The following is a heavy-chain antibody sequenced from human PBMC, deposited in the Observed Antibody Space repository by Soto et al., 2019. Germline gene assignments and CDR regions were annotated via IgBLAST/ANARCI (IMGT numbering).Heavy chain of an antibody. CDR3: AKDVEAVAGNFDY. D-gene: IGHD6-19*01. Sequence: PGGSLRLPCAACGFTFHSYAMSWLRQAPGKGLEWVSAISGSGGSTYYADSVKGRFTISRDNSKNTLYLQMNSLRAEDTAVYYCAKDVEAVAGNFDYWGQGTLVTVSS. CDR1: GFTFHSYA. CDR2: ISGSGGST. V-gene: IGHV3-23*01. J-gene: IGHJ4*02.